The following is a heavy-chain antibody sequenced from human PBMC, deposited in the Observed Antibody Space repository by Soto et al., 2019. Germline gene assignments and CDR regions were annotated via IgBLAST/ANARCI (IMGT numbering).Heavy chain of an antibody. Sequence: SETLSLTCAVYGGSFSGYYWSWIRQPPGKGLEWIGEINHSGSTNYNPSLKSRVTISVDTSKNQFSLKLSSVTAADTAVYYCARGRSSGWPQRGWFDPWGQGTLVTVSS. CDR3: ARGRSSGWPQRGWFDP. CDR1: GGSFSGYY. CDR2: INHSGST. J-gene: IGHJ5*02. D-gene: IGHD6-19*01. V-gene: IGHV4-34*01.